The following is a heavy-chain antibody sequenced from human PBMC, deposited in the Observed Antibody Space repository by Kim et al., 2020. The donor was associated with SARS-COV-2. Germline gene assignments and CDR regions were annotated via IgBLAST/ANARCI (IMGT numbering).Heavy chain of an antibody. CDR1: GFTFGDYG. J-gene: IGHJ4*02. CDR2: IRSKPYGGTT. D-gene: IGHD3-22*01. V-gene: IGHV3-49*04. CDR3: TRGDYYNSSGYYFLFDY. Sequence: GGSLRLSCTTSGFTFGDYGMSWVRQAPGKGLEWVGFIRSKPYGGTTEYAASVQGTFTISRDDSKSIAYLQMNSLKTEDTAVYYCTRGDYYNSSGYYFLFDYWGQGTLVTVSS.